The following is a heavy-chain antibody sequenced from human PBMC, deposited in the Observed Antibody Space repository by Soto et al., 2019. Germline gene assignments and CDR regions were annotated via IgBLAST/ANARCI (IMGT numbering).Heavy chain of an antibody. Sequence: PGGSLRLSCAASGFTFRSFTMNWVRQAPGKGLEWVSTISSNSAYIYYTDALRGRFTISRDNAKNSLHLQMNSLRAEDTAVYYCTRDASRDSSARGWFDPWGPGKKVTVSS. CDR2: ISSNSAYI. D-gene: IGHD6-13*01. CDR3: TRDASRDSSARGWFDP. V-gene: IGHV3-21*01. CDR1: GFTFRSFT. J-gene: IGHJ5*01.